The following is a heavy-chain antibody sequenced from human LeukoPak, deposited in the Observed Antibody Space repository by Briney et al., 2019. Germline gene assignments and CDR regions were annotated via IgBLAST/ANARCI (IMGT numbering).Heavy chain of an antibody. V-gene: IGHV4-59*08. J-gene: IGHJ4*02. CDR2: IYYSGST. CDR3: ARHKDYTVGY. CDR1: GASISNYY. D-gene: IGHD3-3*01. Sequence: SETLSLTCTVSGASISNYYWSWIRQPPGKGLEWIGYIYYSGSTNYNPSLKSRVTISVDTSKNQFSLKLSSVTAADTAVYYCARHKDYTVGYWGQGTLVTVSS.